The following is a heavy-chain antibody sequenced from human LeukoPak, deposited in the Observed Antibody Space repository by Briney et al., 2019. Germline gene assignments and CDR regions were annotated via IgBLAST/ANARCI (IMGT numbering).Heavy chain of an antibody. CDR3: AHDTVVYGFGI. CDR1: GFSLTTTGVG. Sequence: SGPTLVNPTQTLTLTCAFSGFSLTTTGVGVAWIRQPPGEALEWLALIYWDDNKRYNPSLKSRLTITKDTSKNQVVLTMTNMDPVDTATYYCAHDTVVYGFGIWGQGTMVTVSS. J-gene: IGHJ3*02. CDR2: IYWDDNK. V-gene: IGHV2-5*02. D-gene: IGHD4-23*01.